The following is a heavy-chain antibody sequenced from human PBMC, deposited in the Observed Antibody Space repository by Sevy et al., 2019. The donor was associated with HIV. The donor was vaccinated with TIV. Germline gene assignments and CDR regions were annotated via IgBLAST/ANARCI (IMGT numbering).Heavy chain of an antibody. CDR2: VYPGDSDT. CDR1: GYSFANNW. D-gene: IGHD6-13*01. V-gene: IGHV5-51*01. CDR3: ARLPVAAAGLYYFDY. J-gene: IGHJ4*02. Sequence: GESLKISCKGSGYSFANNWIGWVRQMPGKGLEWMGIVYPGDSDTTYSRSFQGQVTISVDKSISTAYLQWNSLKASDTAMYYCARLPVAAAGLYYFDYWGQGTLVTVSS.